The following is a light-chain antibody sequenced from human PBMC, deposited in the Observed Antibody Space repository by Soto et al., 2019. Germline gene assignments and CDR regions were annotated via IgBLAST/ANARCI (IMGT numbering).Light chain of an antibody. CDR2: GAS. Sequence: EIVMTQSPATLSVSPGERATLSCSASQSVSSNLAWYQQKPGQAPRLLIYGASTRATGIPDRFSGSGSGTEFTLTISSLRSEDFAIYFCQQYNNWPPDRTFGQGTKVEIK. CDR3: QQYNNWPPDRT. V-gene: IGKV3-15*01. CDR1: QSVSSN. J-gene: IGKJ1*01.